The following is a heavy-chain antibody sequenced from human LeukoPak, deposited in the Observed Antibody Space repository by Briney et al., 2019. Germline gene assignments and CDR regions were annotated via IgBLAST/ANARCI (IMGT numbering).Heavy chain of an antibody. CDR1: GFTFSSSA. CDR2: ISFDGSYK. CDR3: ARDPEYQLLYYFDY. Sequence: GRSLRLSCTASGFTFSSSARHWVRQAPGKGLEWVAVISFDGSYKYYADSVKGRFTISRDNSKNTLYLQMNSLRAEDTAVYYCARDPEYQLLYYFDYWGQGTLVTVSS. J-gene: IGHJ4*02. D-gene: IGHD2-2*01. V-gene: IGHV3-30-3*01.